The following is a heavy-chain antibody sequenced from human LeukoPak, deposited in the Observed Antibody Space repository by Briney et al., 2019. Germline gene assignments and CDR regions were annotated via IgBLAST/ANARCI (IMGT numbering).Heavy chain of an antibody. CDR3: ARDLLGKGDY. CDR1: GYSISSGNY. D-gene: IGHD2/OR15-2a*01. CDR2: IYHSGST. V-gene: IGHV4-38-2*02. J-gene: IGHJ4*02. Sequence: SETLSLTCTVSGYSISSGNYWDWIRQPPGKGLEWIGSIYHSGSTYYNPSLKSRVTISVDTSKNQFSLKLSSVIAADTAVYYCARDLLGKGDYWGQGTLVTVSS.